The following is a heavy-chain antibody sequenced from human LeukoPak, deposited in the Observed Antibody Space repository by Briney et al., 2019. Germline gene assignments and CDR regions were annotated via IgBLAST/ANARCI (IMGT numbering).Heavy chain of an antibody. D-gene: IGHD2-15*01. Sequence: GASVKVSCKASGYTFTGYYMHWVRQAPGQGLEWMGWINPNSGGTNYAQKFQGRVTMTRDTSISTAYMELSRLRSDDTAVYYCARSYLEDIVVVVAATDNWFDPWSQGTLVTVSS. CDR3: ARSYLEDIVVVVAATDNWFDP. V-gene: IGHV1-2*02. J-gene: IGHJ5*02. CDR2: INPNSGGT. CDR1: GYTFTGYY.